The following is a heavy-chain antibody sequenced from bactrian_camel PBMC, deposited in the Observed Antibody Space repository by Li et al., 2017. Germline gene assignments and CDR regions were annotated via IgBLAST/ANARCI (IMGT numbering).Heavy chain of an antibody. J-gene: IGHJ6*01. V-gene: IGHV3S57*01. CDR1: GYTKRHYC. Sequence: AVSGYTKRHYCMGWFRQPPGKEREGVAAIDSDGSTTYADSVKGRFTISKDNAKNTLYLQMNSLKPEDTAMYYCAAAFCPRGYGLSHAMNRADFGYWGQGTQVTVS. D-gene: IGHD1*01. CDR3: AAAFCPRGYGLSHAMNRADFGY. CDR2: IDSDGST.